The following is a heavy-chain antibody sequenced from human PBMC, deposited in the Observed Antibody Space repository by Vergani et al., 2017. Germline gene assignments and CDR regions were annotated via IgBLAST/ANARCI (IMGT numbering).Heavy chain of an antibody. V-gene: IGHV3-30*04. D-gene: IGHD6-19*01. CDR1: GFTFSSYA. CDR2: ISYDGSNK. Sequence: QVQLVESGGGVVQPGRSLRLSCAASGFTFSSYAMHWVRQALGKGLEWVAVISYDGSNKYYADSVKGRFTISRDNSKNTLYLQMNSLRAEDTAVYYCARDGQKGSGWYSHLRAQDYWGQGTLVTVSS. J-gene: IGHJ4*02. CDR3: ARDGQKGSGWYSHLRAQDY.